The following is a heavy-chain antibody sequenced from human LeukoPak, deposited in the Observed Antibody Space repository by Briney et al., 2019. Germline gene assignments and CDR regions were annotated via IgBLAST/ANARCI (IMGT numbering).Heavy chain of an antibody. D-gene: IGHD3-22*01. V-gene: IGHV3-23*01. CDR3: AKVRDHYDSSAYFDY. CDR2: ISGSGGIT. J-gene: IGHJ4*02. Sequence: GGSLRLSCAASGFTFSSYAMSWVRQAPGKGLEWVSVISGSGGITYYADSVKGRFTISRDNSKKTLYLQMNSLRAEDTAVYYCAKVRDHYDSSAYFDYWGQGTLVTVSS. CDR1: GFTFSSYA.